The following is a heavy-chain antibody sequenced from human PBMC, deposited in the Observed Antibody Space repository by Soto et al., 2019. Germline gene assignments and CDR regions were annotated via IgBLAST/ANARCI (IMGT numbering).Heavy chain of an antibody. V-gene: IGHV5-51*01. CDR3: ARSIYGTGGYYSDY. CDR2: IYPDDADT. J-gene: IGHJ4*02. D-gene: IGHD3-10*01. Sequence: ESLKSSCKASGYTFTNYWIAWVRQMSGKGLEWVGVIYPDDADTTYGPTFQGQVTISADKSLNTAYLQWSSLEVSDTAMYFCARSIYGTGGYYSDYWGQGTLVTVSS. CDR1: GYTFTNYW.